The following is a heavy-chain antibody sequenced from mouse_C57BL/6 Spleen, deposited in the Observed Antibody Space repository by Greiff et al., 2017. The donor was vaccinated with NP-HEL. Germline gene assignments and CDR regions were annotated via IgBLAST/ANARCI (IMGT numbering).Heavy chain of an antibody. Sequence: QVHVKQSGAELVKPGASVKLSCKASGYTFTSYWMHWVKQRPGRGLAWIGRIDPNSGGTKYNEKFKRKATLTVDKPSSTAYMQLSSLTSEDSAVYYCARVYSNYAWFAYWGQGTLVTVSA. V-gene: IGHV1-72*01. CDR1: GYTFTSYW. CDR3: ARVYSNYAWFAY. CDR2: IDPNSGGT. D-gene: IGHD2-5*01. J-gene: IGHJ3*01.